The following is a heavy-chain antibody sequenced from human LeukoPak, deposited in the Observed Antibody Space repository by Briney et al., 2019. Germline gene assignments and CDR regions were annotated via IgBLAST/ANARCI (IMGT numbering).Heavy chain of an antibody. CDR3: ARRADDYNFADY. CDR1: GYSFTSYW. J-gene: IGHJ4*02. CDR2: IYPSDSDT. V-gene: IGHV5-51*01. D-gene: IGHD5-24*01. Sequence: GESLKISCKGSGYSFTSYWIGWVCQMPGKGLEWMGIIYPSDSDTRYSPSFQGQVTISADKSISTGYLQWSSLKASDTAMYYCARRADDYNFADYWGQGTLVTVSS.